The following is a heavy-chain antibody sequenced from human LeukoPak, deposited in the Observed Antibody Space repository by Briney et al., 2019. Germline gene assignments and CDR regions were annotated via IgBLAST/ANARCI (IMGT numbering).Heavy chain of an antibody. D-gene: IGHD5-18*01. V-gene: IGHV3-30*02. CDR2: IPYDGSNK. Sequence: EGSLRLSCAASGFTFSSYGMHWVRQAPGKGLEWVAFIPYDGSNKYHADSVKGRFTISRDNSKNTLYLQMNSLRAEDTAVYYCAKDFRPVQPLSFDIWGQGTMVTVSS. J-gene: IGHJ3*02. CDR1: GFTFSSYG. CDR3: AKDFRPVQPLSFDI.